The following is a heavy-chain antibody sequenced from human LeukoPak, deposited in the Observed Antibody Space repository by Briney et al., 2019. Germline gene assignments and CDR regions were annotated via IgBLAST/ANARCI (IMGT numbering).Heavy chain of an antibody. CDR1: GFTFSSYG. Sequence: GGSLRLSCAAPGFTFSSYGMHWVRQAPGKGLEWVAVISYDGSNKYYADSVKGRFTISRDNSKNTLYLQMNSLRAEDTAVYYCAKVVVPAAILNWFDPWGQGTLVTVSS. CDR2: ISYDGSNK. CDR3: AKVVVPAAILNWFDP. V-gene: IGHV3-30*18. J-gene: IGHJ5*02. D-gene: IGHD2-2*02.